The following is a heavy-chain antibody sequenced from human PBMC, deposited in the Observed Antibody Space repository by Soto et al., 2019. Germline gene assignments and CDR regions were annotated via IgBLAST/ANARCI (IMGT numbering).Heavy chain of an antibody. J-gene: IGHJ3*02. D-gene: IGHD5-18*01. CDR1: GFTFSSYE. Sequence: GGSLRLSCAASGFTFSSYEMNWVRQAPGKGLEWVSYISSSGSTIYYADSVKGRFTISRDNAKNSLYLQMDSLRAEDTAVYYCASAEDTAMVGDAFDIWGQGTMVTVSS. CDR3: ASAEDTAMVGDAFDI. V-gene: IGHV3-48*03. CDR2: ISSSGSTI.